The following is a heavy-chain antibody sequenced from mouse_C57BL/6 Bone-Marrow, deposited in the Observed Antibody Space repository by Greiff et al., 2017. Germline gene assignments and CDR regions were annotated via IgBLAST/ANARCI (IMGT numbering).Heavy chain of an antibody. V-gene: IGHV5-17*01. CDR1: GFTFSDYG. J-gene: IGHJ2*01. CDR3: ARCYYVDY. CDR2: ISSGSSTN. Sequence: EVQLVESGGGLVKPGGSLKLSCAASGFTFSDYGLHWVRQAPEKGLEWVAYISSGSSTNYYAATVKGRFTISRDNAKNTLFLQMTSLKSEDTAMYYCARCYYVDYWGQGTTLTVSS.